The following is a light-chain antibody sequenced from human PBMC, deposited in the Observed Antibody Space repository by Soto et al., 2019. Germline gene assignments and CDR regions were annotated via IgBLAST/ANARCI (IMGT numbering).Light chain of an antibody. CDR1: SGHGNYV. CDR3: QTWDPGNVV. CDR2: VKSDGSH. V-gene: IGLV4-69*01. J-gene: IGLJ2*01. Sequence: QLVLTQSPSASASLGASVKLTCTLSSGHGNYVIAWHQQQPEKGPRYLMKVKSDGSHSKGDGIPDRFSGSSSGAERYLAISSLQSEDEADYYCQTWDPGNVVFGGGTKVTVL.